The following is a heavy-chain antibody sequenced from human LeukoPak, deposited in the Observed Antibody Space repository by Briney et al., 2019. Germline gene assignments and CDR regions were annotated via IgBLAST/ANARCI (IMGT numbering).Heavy chain of an antibody. D-gene: IGHD2-2*01. CDR1: GFTFSSYW. CDR3: AKDSRLLVPAAIGAFDY. V-gene: IGHV3-30*02. CDR2: IRYDGSNK. J-gene: IGHJ4*02. Sequence: GGSLRLSCAASGFTFSSYWMSWVRQAPGKGLEWVAFIRYDGSNKYYADSVKGRFTISRDNSKNTLYLQMNSLRAEDTAVYYCAKDSRLLVPAAIGAFDYWGQGTLVTVSS.